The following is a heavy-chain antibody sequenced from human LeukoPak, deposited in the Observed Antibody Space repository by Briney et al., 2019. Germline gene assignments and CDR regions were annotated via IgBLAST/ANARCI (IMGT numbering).Heavy chain of an antibody. Sequence: SETLSLTCTVSGGSISSDYWSWIRHPPGKGLEWIGYIYYSGSTNYNPSLKSRVTISVDTSKNQFSLKLTSVTAADTAVYYCAKGLNSSSWYYDYWGQGTLVTVSS. D-gene: IGHD6-13*01. J-gene: IGHJ4*02. CDR2: IYYSGST. CDR1: GGSISSDY. V-gene: IGHV4-59*01. CDR3: AKGLNSSSWYYDY.